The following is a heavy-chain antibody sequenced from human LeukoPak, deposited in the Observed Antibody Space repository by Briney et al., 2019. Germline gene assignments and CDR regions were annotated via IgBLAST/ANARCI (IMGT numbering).Heavy chain of an antibody. J-gene: IGHJ4*02. CDR3: AREKYDILTGYSPYFFDY. CDR2: TSSSSSYE. CDR1: GFTFSSYS. D-gene: IGHD3-9*01. V-gene: IGHV3-21*01. Sequence: SGGSLRLSCAASGFTFSSYSMNWVRQAPGKGLEWVSSTSSSSSYEYYADSVKGRFTISRDNAKNSLYLQMNSLGAEDTAVYYCAREKYDILTGYSPYFFDYWGQGTLVTVSS.